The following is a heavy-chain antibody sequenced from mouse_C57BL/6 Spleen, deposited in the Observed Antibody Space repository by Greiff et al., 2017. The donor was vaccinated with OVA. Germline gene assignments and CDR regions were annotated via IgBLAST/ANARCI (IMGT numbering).Heavy chain of an antibody. CDR2: INPNNGGT. D-gene: IGHD2-12*01. V-gene: IGHV1-18*01. J-gene: IGHJ3*01. CDR1: GSTFTDYH. Sequence: VQLHQSGPELVKPGASVKIPCTASGSTFTDYHMDWVKQSHGQSLEWIGDINPNNGGTIYNPKFKGKATLTVDTAASTAYMELRRLTSEATADYYCAMVYDGGCAYWGQGTLVTVSA. CDR3: AMVYDGGCAY.